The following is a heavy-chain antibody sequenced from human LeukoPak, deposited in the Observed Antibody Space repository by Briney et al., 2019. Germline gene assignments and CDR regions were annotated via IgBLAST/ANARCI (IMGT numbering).Heavy chain of an antibody. D-gene: IGHD2-15*01. CDR3: VRDYCSGVPCYTGY. CDR2: IKQDGSEK. CDR1: GFTFSSYW. J-gene: IGHJ4*02. V-gene: IGHV3-7*05. Sequence: PGGSLRLSCAASGFTFSSYWMSGVRQAPGKGLEWMANIKQDGSEKYYVDSVKGRFTISRDNAKNSLYLQMNSLRAEDTAVYYSVRDYCSGVPCYTGYWGQGTLVTVSS.